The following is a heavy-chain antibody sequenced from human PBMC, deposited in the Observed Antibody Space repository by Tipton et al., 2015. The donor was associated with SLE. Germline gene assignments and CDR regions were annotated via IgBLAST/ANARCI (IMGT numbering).Heavy chain of an antibody. CDR1: GGSFSGYY. J-gene: IGHJ4*02. D-gene: IGHD4-17*01. CDR3: ASYGARGDFDY. CDR2: INHSGST. V-gene: IGHV4-34*01. Sequence: TLSLTCAVYGGSFSGYYWSWIRQPPGKGLEWIGEINHSGSTNYNPSLKSRVTISVDTSKNQFSLKLSSVTAADTAVYYCASYGARGDFDYWGQGTLVTVSS.